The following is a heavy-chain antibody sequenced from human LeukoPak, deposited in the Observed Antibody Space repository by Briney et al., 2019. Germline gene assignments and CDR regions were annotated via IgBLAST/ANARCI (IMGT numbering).Heavy chain of an antibody. D-gene: IGHD6-19*01. Sequence: KPGESLKISCKGSGYIFTDYWVGWVRQMPGKGLEWMGVIYPGDSNTRYSPSFQGQATISVDKSISTAYLQWSSLKASDTAMYYCASPYSSAWYGGAFDIWGQGTMVTVSS. CDR2: IYPGDSNT. V-gene: IGHV5-51*01. CDR3: ASPYSSAWYGGAFDI. CDR1: GYIFTDYW. J-gene: IGHJ3*02.